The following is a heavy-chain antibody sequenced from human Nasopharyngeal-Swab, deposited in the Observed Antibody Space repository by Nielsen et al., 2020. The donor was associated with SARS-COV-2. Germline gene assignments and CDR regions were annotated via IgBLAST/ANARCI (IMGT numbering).Heavy chain of an antibody. J-gene: IGHJ3*02. V-gene: IGHV3-30-3*01. Sequence: GGSLRLSCAASGFTFSSYAMHWVRQAPGKGLEWVAVISYDGSNKYYADSVKGRFTISRDNSKNTLYLQMNSLRAEDTAVYYCAGEGVAVAGNAFDIWGQGTMVTVSS. CDR2: ISYDGSNK. CDR1: GFTFSSYA. CDR3: AGEGVAVAGNAFDI. D-gene: IGHD6-19*01.